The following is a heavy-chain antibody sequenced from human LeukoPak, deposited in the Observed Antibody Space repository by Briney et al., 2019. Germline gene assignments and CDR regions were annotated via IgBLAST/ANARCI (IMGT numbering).Heavy chain of an antibody. CDR2: DPEDGET. D-gene: IGHD4-11*01. V-gene: IGHV1-24*01. CDR3: ATGTTTVLAYGMDV. Sequence: DPEDGETIYAQKFQGRVTMTEDTSTDTTYMELSSLRSEDTAVYYCATGTTTVLAYGMDVWGQGTTVTVSS. J-gene: IGHJ6*02.